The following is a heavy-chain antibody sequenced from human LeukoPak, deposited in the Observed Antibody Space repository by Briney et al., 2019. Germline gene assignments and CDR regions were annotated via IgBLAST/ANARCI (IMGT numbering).Heavy chain of an antibody. V-gene: IGHV4-59*11. D-gene: IGHD3-22*01. CDR2: IYYSGST. Sequence: PSETLSLTCTVSGGSISSHYWSWIRQPPGKGLEWIGYIYYSGSTNYNPSLKSRVTISVDTSKNQFSLKLSSVTAADTAVYYCASGYDSSGSWGQGTLVTVSS. CDR1: GGSISSHY. J-gene: IGHJ5*02. CDR3: ASGYDSSGS.